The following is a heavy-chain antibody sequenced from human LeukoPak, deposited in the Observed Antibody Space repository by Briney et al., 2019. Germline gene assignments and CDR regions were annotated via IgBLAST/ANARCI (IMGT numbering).Heavy chain of an antibody. CDR3: AKGRTLVGGSTRSYDY. J-gene: IGHJ4*02. V-gene: IGHV3-48*04. CDR2: ISSSSSTI. CDR1: GFTFSSYS. D-gene: IGHD1-26*01. Sequence: PGGSLRLSCAASGFTFSSYSMNWVRQAPGKGLEWVSYISSSSSTIYYADSVKGRFTISRDNSKNTLYLQMNSLRVEDTAVYYCAKGRTLVGGSTRSYDYWGQGTLVTVSS.